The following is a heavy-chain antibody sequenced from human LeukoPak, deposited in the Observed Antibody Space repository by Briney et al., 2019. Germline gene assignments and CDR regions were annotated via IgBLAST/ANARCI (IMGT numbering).Heavy chain of an antibody. CDR1: GFTFSGYF. Sequence: PGGSLRLSCVASGFTFSGYFMSWVRQAPGKGPEGVSTISGSGDATYYVDCVEGRFIISRDNSKNTLSVQMNRLSVEGTAVYYCAKDFDSGYDFDYWGQGSLVTVSS. V-gene: IGHV3-23*01. J-gene: IGHJ4*02. CDR3: AKDFDSGYDFDY. CDR2: ISGSGDAT. D-gene: IGHD5-12*01.